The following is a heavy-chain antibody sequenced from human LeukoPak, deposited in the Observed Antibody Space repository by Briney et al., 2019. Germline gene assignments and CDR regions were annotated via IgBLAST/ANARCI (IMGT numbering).Heavy chain of an antibody. CDR1: GXRFADYW. D-gene: IGHD5-24*01. J-gene: IGHJ4*02. V-gene: IGHV5-51*01. Sequence: GESLMISCKGSGXRFADYWSAWVRQAPGQGLEWMGIIYPDDSDTRYSPSFLGQVTISADKSISTAYLQWSSLKASDTALYYCARPVEMATSPFDYWGQGTLVTVSS. CDR2: IYPDDSDT. CDR3: ARPVEMATSPFDY.